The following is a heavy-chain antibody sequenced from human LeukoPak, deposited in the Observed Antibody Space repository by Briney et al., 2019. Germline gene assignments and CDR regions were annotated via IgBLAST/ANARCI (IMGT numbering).Heavy chain of an antibody. D-gene: IGHD1-26*01. Sequence: PGGSLRLSCAASGFTFSSYSMNWVRQAPGKGLEWVSSISSSSSYIYYAGSVKGRFTISRDNAKNSLYLQMNSLRAEDTAVYYCASLLVGATLPYWGQGTLVTVSS. CDR1: GFTFSSYS. CDR2: ISSSSSYI. V-gene: IGHV3-21*01. J-gene: IGHJ4*02. CDR3: ASLLVGATLPY.